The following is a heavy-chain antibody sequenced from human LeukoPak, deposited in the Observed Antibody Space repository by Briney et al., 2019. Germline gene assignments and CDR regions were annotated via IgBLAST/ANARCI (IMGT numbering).Heavy chain of an antibody. Sequence: SETLSLTCTVSGGSISGYHWSWIRQPPGKGPEWIGYIYYSGSTNYNPSLKSRVTISVDTSKNQFSLKLSSVTAADTAVYYCASTPGDLTGYYQWHFDYWGQGTLVTVSS. D-gene: IGHD3-9*01. CDR3: ASTPGDLTGYYQWHFDY. V-gene: IGHV4-59*01. J-gene: IGHJ4*02. CDR1: GGSISGYH. CDR2: IYYSGST.